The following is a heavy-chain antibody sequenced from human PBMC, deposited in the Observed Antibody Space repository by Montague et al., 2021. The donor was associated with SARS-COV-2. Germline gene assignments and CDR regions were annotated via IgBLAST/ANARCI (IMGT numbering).Heavy chain of an antibody. Sequence: SETLSLTCTVSGGSISSYYWSWIRQPPGKGLEWIEYIFYSGNTNYNPSLKSRVTISIDTSKNQFSLKLRSVTAADTAVYYCARHPSYSSGWYDWFDPWGQGTLVTVSS. CDR2: IFYSGNT. D-gene: IGHD6-19*01. J-gene: IGHJ5*02. CDR1: GGSISSYY. V-gene: IGHV4-59*08. CDR3: ARHPSYSSGWYDWFDP.